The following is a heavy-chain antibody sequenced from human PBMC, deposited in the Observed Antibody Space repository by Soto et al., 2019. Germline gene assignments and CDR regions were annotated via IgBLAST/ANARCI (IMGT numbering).Heavy chain of an antibody. D-gene: IGHD3-22*01. J-gene: IGHJ4*02. CDR2: ISSRGSTI. Sequence: PGGSLRLSCAASGFTFSYYYMSWIRQAPGKGLEWVSYISSRGSTIYYADTVKGRFTISRDNAKNSLYLQMNSLTAEDTAVYYCASALDSSGYSPYWGQGTLVTVSS. V-gene: IGHV3-11*01. CDR3: ASALDSSGYSPY. CDR1: GFTFSYYY.